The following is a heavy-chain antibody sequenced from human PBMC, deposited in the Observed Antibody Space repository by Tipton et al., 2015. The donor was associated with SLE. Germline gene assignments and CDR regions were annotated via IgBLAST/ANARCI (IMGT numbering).Heavy chain of an antibody. J-gene: IGHJ6*03. CDR1: GGSISRDDYY. CDR3: ARGGLGVSYYYYMDV. Sequence: TLSLTCTVSGGSISRDDYYWSWIRQSAGKGLEWIGHIHSRGSTDYNPSLRNRVTMPADTSKNQFSLKLTSVTAADTAVYYCARGGLGVSYYYYMDVWGKGTTVTVSS. D-gene: IGHD1-26*01. CDR2: IHSRGST. V-gene: IGHV4-61*09.